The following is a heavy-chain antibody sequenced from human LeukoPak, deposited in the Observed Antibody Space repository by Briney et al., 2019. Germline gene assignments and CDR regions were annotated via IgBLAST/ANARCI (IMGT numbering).Heavy chain of an antibody. Sequence: PSETLSLTCTVSGGSISSYYWSWIRQPPGKGLEWIGYIHYSGSTNYNPSLKSRVTISVDTSKNQFSLKLSSVTAADTAVYYCARGRGYSYADWGQGTLVTVSS. CDR2: IHYSGST. J-gene: IGHJ4*02. CDR3: ARGRGYSYAD. CDR1: GGSISSYY. D-gene: IGHD5-18*01. V-gene: IGHV4-59*01.